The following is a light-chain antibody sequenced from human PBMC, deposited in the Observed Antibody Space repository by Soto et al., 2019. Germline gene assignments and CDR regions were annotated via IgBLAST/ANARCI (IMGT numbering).Light chain of an antibody. CDR1: QGICRY. CDR3: QQLNSYLYT. V-gene: IGKV1-9*01. Sequence: IQFTQAPSSLAASVGNRGTIPCRARQGICRYLAWYQQKPGKAPKLLIYAASTLQSGVPSRFSGSGSGTDFTLTISSLQPEDFATYYCQQLNSYLYTFGQGTKLEIK. J-gene: IGKJ2*01. CDR2: AAS.